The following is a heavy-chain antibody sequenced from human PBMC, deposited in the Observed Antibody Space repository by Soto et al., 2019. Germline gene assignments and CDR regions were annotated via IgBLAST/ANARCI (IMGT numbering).Heavy chain of an antibody. D-gene: IGHD4-17*01. CDR3: ASHTMTAVTTFDP. V-gene: IGHV4-39*01. CDR1: GASISTLTYN. CDR2: IYYSGSP. Sequence: QLQLQESGPGLVKPSETLSLTCTVSGASISTLTYNWGWIRQPPGKGLEWIGNIYYSGSPYYNPSLKGRDTISVDTSKHQFSLRLRSVTAADTALYFCASHTMTAVTTFDPWGQGTLVTVSS. J-gene: IGHJ5*02.